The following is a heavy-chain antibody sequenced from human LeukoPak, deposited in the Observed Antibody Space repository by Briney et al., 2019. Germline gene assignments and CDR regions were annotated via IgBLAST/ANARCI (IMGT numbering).Heavy chain of an antibody. Sequence: GGSLRLSCAASGFPFSDFCMSWVRQAPGKGLEWVAFINHPGTEKYYVDSVEGRFTISRDNAKNSLYLQMNSLRAEDTAIYYCTRDWLDASLDYWGQGVLVTVSS. J-gene: IGHJ4*02. CDR1: GFPFSDFC. CDR2: INHPGTEK. CDR3: TRDWLDASLDY. D-gene: IGHD6-19*01. V-gene: IGHV3-7*01.